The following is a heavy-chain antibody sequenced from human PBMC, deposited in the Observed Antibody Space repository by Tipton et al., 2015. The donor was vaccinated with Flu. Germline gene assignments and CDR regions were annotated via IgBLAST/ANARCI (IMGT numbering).Heavy chain of an antibody. V-gene: IGHV3-7*01. CDR1: GFTFSSYW. CDR2: IKQDGRES. CDR3: VIKGGSKPNDSFDI. Sequence: GSLRLSCAASGFTFSSYWMSWVRQAPGKGLQWVANIKQDGRESYYVDSVKGRFTISRDNAKNSLYLQMNSLRAEDTAVYYCVIKGGSKPNDSFDICGQGTMVTVSS. D-gene: IGHD1-26*01. J-gene: IGHJ3*02.